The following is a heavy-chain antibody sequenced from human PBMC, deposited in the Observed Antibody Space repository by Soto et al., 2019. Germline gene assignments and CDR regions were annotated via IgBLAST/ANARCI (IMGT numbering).Heavy chain of an antibody. V-gene: IGHV3-23*01. J-gene: IGHJ4*02. CDR1: GFTFSSYA. CDR2: FSGSDDST. D-gene: IGHD6-6*01. Sequence: EVQLLESGGGLVQPGESLRLSCAASGFTFSSYAMSWVRQAPGKGLEWVSVFSGSDDSTYYADSVKGRFTISRDNSKNTRYLQMNSLRAEDTAVYYCARRSGSSTFDYWGQGTLVTVSS. CDR3: ARRSGSSTFDY.